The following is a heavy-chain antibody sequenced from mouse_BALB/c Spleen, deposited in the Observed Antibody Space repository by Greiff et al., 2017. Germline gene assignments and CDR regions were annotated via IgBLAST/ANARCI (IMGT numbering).Heavy chain of an antibody. D-gene: IGHD1-2*01. J-gene: IGHJ1*01. V-gene: IGHV5-6-4*01. CDR3: TRDEATATVWYFDV. CDR1: GFTFSSYT. CDR2: ISSGGSYT. Sequence: EVHLVESGGGLVKPGGSLKLSCAASGFTFSSYTMSWVRQTPEKRLEWVATISSGGSYTYYPDSVKGRFTISRDNAKNTLYLQMSSLKSEDTAMYYCTRDEATATVWYFDVWGAGTTVTVSS.